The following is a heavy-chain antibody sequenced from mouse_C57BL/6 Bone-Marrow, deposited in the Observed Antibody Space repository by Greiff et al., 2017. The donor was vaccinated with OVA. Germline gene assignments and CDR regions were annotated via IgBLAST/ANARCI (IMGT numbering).Heavy chain of an antibody. CDR3: ARGGEPAMDY. J-gene: IGHJ4*01. CDR1: GYTFTSYW. V-gene: IGHV1-52*01. CDR2: IDPSDSET. D-gene: IGHD2-13*01. Sequence: QVQLQQSGAELVRPGSSVKLSCKASGYTFTSYWMHWVKQRPIQGLEWIGNIDPSDSETHYNQKFKDKATLTVDKSSSTAYMQLSSLTSEDSAVYYCARGGEPAMDYWGQGTSVTVSS.